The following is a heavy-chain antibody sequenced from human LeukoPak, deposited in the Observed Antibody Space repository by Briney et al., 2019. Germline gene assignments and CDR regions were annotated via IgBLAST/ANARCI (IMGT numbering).Heavy chain of an antibody. D-gene: IGHD3-10*01. CDR1: GGSISSSSYS. Sequence: SETLSLTCTVSGGSISSSSYSWGWIRQPPGKGLQWIGSIYYSDSTYYNPSVKIRVAISVDTSKLQFSLELSSVTAAYTAVYYCARHAYGSASFDPWGQGTLVTVSS. J-gene: IGHJ5*02. CDR2: IYYSDST. CDR3: ARHAYGSASFDP. V-gene: IGHV4-39*01.